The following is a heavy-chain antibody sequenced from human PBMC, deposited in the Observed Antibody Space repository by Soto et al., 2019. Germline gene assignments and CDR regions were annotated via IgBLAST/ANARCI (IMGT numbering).Heavy chain of an antibody. V-gene: IGHV3-7*03. J-gene: IGHJ4*02. CDR1: GLTFGAAW. D-gene: IGHD3-22*01. Sequence: PGGSLRLSCAGSGLTFGAAWMSWVRQAPGKGLEWVANINRDGSDKYYMDSVKGRFTISRDNAKNSLYLQMNSLRAEDTAVYYFKRDLDTSISAPLFDYWRQGTLVTVS. CDR3: KRDLDTSISAPLFDY. CDR2: INRDGSDK.